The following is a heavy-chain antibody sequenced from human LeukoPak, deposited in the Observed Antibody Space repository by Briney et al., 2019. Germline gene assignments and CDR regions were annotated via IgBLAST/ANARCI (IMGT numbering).Heavy chain of an antibody. Sequence: GGSLRLSCAASGFTFRSYGIHRVRQAPGKGLEWVAFIRYDGGDKFYADSVKGRFTISRVNSKSTLFLQMNSLRADDTAIYYCAKGRSGYYEGLDYWGQGILVTVSS. CDR3: AKGRSGYYEGLDY. CDR1: GFTFRSYG. V-gene: IGHV3-30*02. J-gene: IGHJ4*02. CDR2: IRYDGGDK. D-gene: IGHD5-12*01.